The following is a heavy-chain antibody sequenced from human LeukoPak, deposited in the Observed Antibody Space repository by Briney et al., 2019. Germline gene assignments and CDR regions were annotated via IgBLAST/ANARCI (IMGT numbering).Heavy chain of an antibody. CDR3: ARDPSIAARGDI. J-gene: IGHJ3*02. CDR1: GFTFSSYA. D-gene: IGHD6-6*01. Sequence: PGGSLRLSCASSGFTFSSYAMSWVRQAPGKGLEWVSGINWNGGSTGYADSVKGRFTISRDNAKNSLYLQMNSLRAEDTALYYCARDPSIAARGDIWGQGTMVTVSS. CDR2: INWNGGST. V-gene: IGHV3-20*04.